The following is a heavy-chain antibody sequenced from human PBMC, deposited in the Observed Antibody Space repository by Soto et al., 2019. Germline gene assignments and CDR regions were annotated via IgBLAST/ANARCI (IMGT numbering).Heavy chain of an antibody. D-gene: IGHD6-6*01. Sequence: DVQLVESGGGVVQPGRSLRLSCAASGFKFSDYWMSWVRQAPGQGLEWVGNIKHDTSEAHYEDSVKGRFTITRDNIKNVLFLQMNGLRSDDTASYYCARDDLLFSVPDRPSRFDSWGRGTLVTVSS. CDR3: ARDDLLFSVPDRPSRFDS. CDR1: GFKFSDYW. J-gene: IGHJ4*02. CDR2: IKHDTSEA. V-gene: IGHV3-7*03.